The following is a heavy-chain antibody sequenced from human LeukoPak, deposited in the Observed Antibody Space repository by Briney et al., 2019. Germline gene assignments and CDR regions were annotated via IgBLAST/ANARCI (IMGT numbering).Heavy chain of an antibody. D-gene: IGHD3-3*01. CDR3: ARVWSGYYFDY. Sequence: GGSLRLSCAASGFTFSSYWMSWVRQAPGKGLEWVANIKQDGGEEYYVDSVKGRFTISRDNAKNSLYLQMNSLRAEDTAVYYCARVWSGYYFDYWGQGTLVTVSS. V-gene: IGHV3-7*04. CDR2: IKQDGGEE. CDR1: GFTFSSYW. J-gene: IGHJ4*02.